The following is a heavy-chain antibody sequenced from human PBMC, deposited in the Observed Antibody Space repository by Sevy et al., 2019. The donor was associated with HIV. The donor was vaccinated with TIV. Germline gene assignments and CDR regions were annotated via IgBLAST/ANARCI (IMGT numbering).Heavy chain of an antibody. V-gene: IGHV3-33*01. CDR3: ARVRNYDILTGYHPFDY. J-gene: IGHJ4*02. D-gene: IGHD3-9*01. Sequence: GGSLRLSCAASGFTFSSYGMHWVRQAPGKGLEWVAVIWYDGSNKYYADSVKGRFTISRDNSKNTLYLQMNSLRAEDMAVYYCARVRNYDILTGYHPFDYWGQGTLVTVSS. CDR1: GFTFSSYG. CDR2: IWYDGSNK.